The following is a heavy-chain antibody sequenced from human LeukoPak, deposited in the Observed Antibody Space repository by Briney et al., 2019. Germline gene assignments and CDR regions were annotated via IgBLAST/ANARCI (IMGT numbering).Heavy chain of an antibody. V-gene: IGHV4-4*07. CDR1: GGSIIDYY. Sequence: SETLTLTCTVFGGSIIDYYWTWIRQPAGKGLEWIGRIQVSENNNYNPSLKSRVTLSLDTSKNQFSLKLTSVTAADTAIYYCARESVAAGTRWFDYWGQGSLVTVSS. J-gene: IGHJ4*02. D-gene: IGHD6-13*01. CDR3: ARESVAAGTRWFDY. CDR2: IQVSENN.